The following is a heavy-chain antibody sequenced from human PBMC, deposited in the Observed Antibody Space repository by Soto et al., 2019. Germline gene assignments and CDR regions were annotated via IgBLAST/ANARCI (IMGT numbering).Heavy chain of an antibody. Sequence: APVKVSCKVSGYTLTELSMHWVRQAPGKGLEWMGGCDPEDGETIYAQKFQGRVTMTEDTSTDTAYMELSSLRSEDTAVYYCATVHLGELSLSYYFDYWGQGTLVTVSS. CDR1: GYTLTELS. D-gene: IGHD3-16*02. J-gene: IGHJ4*02. CDR2: CDPEDGET. CDR3: ATVHLGELSLSYYFDY. V-gene: IGHV1-24*01.